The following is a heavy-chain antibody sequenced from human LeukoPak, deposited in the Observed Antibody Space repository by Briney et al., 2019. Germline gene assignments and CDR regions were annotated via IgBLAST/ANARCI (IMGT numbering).Heavy chain of an antibody. CDR3: AKEGGPYCGGDCYPGDAFDI. Sequence: PGGSLRLSCAASGFTFSSYGMHWVRQAPGKGLGWVAFIRYDGSNKYYADSVKGRFTISRDNSKNTLYLQMNSLRAEDTAVYYCAKEGGPYCGGDCYPGDAFDIWGQGTMVTVSS. V-gene: IGHV3-30*02. CDR1: GFTFSSYG. CDR2: IRYDGSNK. J-gene: IGHJ3*02. D-gene: IGHD2-21*02.